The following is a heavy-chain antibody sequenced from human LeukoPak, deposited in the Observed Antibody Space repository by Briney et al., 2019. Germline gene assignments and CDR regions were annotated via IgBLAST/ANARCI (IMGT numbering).Heavy chain of an antibody. J-gene: IGHJ4*02. D-gene: IGHD6-19*01. CDR2: IHTSGTT. CDR3: ARVRLGRGLDY. CDR1: GDSISSSY. V-gene: IGHV4-4*07. Sequence: PSETLSLTCTVSGDSISSSYWGWIRQPAGKGLEWIGRIHTSGTTYHSPSLKSRVTMSVDTSTNQCSLKLTSVTAADTAMYYCARVRLGRGLDYWGQGTLVTVSS.